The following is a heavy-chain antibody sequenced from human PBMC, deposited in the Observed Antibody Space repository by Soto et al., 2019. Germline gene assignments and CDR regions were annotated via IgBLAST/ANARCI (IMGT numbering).Heavy chain of an antibody. CDR3: EKDISPPHWNLPDDAFDI. V-gene: IGHV3-43*01. Sequence: RLSCAASGFTCDDYTMHWGHQAPGQGLEWVSLVSWDGGSAYYADSVKGRFTISRDNSKNSLYLQMNSLRTEDTALYYCEKDISPPHWNLPDDAFDIWGRGTLVTVSS. CDR2: VSWDGGSA. D-gene: IGHD1-1*01. CDR1: GFTCDDYT. J-gene: IGHJ3*02.